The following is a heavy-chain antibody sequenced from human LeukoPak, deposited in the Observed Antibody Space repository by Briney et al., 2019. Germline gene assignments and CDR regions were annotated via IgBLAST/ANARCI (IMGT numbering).Heavy chain of an antibody. V-gene: IGHV3-30*04. J-gene: IGHJ4*02. D-gene: IGHD3-22*01. Sequence: GGSLRLSCAASGFTFSSYAMHWVRQAPGKGLEWVAVISYDGSNKYYADSVKGRFTISRDNSKNTLYLQMNSLRAEDTAVYYCARDDPPNYYDSSGYIDYWGQGTLVTVSS. CDR1: GFTFSSYA. CDR2: ISYDGSNK. CDR3: ARDDPPNYYDSSGYIDY.